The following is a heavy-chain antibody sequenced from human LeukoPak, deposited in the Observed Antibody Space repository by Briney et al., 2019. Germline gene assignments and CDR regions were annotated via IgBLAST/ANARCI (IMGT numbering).Heavy chain of an antibody. D-gene: IGHD3-16*02. V-gene: IGHV1-69*05. CDR1: GGTFSSYA. Sequence: SVKVSCKASGGTFSSYAISWVRQAPGQGLEWMGRIIPIFGTANYAQKFQGRVTITTDESTSTAYMELSSLRSEDTAVYYCARDLPLGPNWDYWGQGTLVTVSS. CDR2: IIPIFGTA. CDR3: ARDLPLGPNWDY. J-gene: IGHJ4*02.